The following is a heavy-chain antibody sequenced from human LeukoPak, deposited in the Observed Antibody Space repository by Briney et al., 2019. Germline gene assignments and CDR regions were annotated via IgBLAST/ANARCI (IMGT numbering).Heavy chain of an antibody. J-gene: IGHJ4*02. D-gene: IGHD3-9*01. V-gene: IGHV3-30*18. CDR3: AKLLGWAYDILTGSSPNPLDY. Sequence: PGGSLRLSCAASGFTFSSYAMSWVRQAPGKGLEWVAVISYDGSNKYYADSVKGRFTISRDNSKNTLYLQMNSLRAEDTAVYYCAKLLGWAYDILTGSSPNPLDYWGQGTLVTVSS. CDR1: GFTFSSYA. CDR2: ISYDGSNK.